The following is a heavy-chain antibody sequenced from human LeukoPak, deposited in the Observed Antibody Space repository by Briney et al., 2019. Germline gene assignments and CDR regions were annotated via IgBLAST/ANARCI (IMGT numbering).Heavy chain of an antibody. CDR3: ARGGNGWYMDV. J-gene: IGHJ6*03. CDR2: ISHRGST. D-gene: IGHD2-15*01. Sequence: SETLSLTCAVYGGSFSGYYWSWVRQPPGKGLEWIGEISHRGSTNYNPSLKSRVIISVDTSKNQFSLKLSSVTAADTAVYYCARGGNGWYMDVWGNGTTVTVSS. CDR1: GGSFSGYY. V-gene: IGHV4-34*01.